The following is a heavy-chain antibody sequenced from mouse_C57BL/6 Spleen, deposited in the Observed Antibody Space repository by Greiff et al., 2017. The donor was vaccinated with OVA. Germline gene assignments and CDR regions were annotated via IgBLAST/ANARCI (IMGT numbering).Heavy chain of an antibody. CDR3: ATNYGRDYFDY. CDR1: GFNIKDYY. D-gene: IGHD1-1*01. J-gene: IGHJ2*01. Sequence: EVKLVESGAELVKPGASVKLSCTASGFNIKDYYMHWVKQRTEQGLEWIGRIDPEDGETKYAPKFQGKATITADTSSNTAYLQLSSLTSEDTAVYYCATNYGRDYFDYWGQGTTLTVSS. V-gene: IGHV14-2*01. CDR2: IDPEDGET.